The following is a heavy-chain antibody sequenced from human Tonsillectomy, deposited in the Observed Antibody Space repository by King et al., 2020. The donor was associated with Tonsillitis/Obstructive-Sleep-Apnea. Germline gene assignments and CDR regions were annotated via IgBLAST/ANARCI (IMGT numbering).Heavy chain of an antibody. CDR2: INTNTGNP. V-gene: IGHV7-4-1*02. D-gene: IGHD2-15*01. CDR3: ARYCRGGSCYSGDY. Sequence: VQLVQSGSELKNPGASVKVSCKASGYTFSSYALSWVRQAPGRGLERMGWINTNTGNPTYAQGFTGRFVFSLDTSVSTAYLQNSSLKAEDTAVYYCARYCRGGSCYSGDYWGQGTLVTVSS. J-gene: IGHJ4*02. CDR1: GYTFSSYA.